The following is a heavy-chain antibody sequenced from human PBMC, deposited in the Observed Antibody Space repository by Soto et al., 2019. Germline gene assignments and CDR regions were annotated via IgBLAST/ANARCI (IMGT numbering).Heavy chain of an antibody. CDR3: ARRYGYSFDY. D-gene: IGHD5-18*01. CDR2: IYYSGST. J-gene: IGHJ4*02. CDR1: GGSISSYY. Sequence: PSGTLSLTCTVSGGSISSYYWSWIRQPPGKGLEWIGYIYYSGSTNYNPSLKSRVTISVDTSKNQLSLKLSSVTAADTAVYYCARRYGYSFDYWGQGTLVTVSS. V-gene: IGHV4-59*08.